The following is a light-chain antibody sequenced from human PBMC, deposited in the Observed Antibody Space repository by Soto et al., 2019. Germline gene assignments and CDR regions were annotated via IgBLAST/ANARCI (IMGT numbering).Light chain of an antibody. Sequence: DIQMTQSPSSLSASVGDRVTITCQAGHHINNYLNRFQQKPGKPPKLLIYDASKLQTGVPSRFSGSGSGTHFTFTISNLQPEDIATYQCQQYDALPFTFGPGTKVNIK. CDR2: DAS. CDR3: QQYDALPFT. J-gene: IGKJ3*01. V-gene: IGKV1-33*01. CDR1: HHINNY.